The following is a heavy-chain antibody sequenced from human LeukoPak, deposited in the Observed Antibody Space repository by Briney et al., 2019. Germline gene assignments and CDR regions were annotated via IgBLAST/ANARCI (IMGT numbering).Heavy chain of an antibody. V-gene: IGHV6-1*01. J-gene: IGHJ4*02. CDR1: GDSVSSNSAA. CDR3: ARSEGENWNDPFDY. CDR2: TYYRSQWFN. D-gene: IGHD1-1*01. Sequence: SQTLSLTCAISGDSVSSNSAAWNWIRQSPSRGLEWLGRTYYRSQWFNEYAVFMKSRITINSDTSKNQFSLQLNSVTPEDTAVYYCARSEGENWNDPFDYWGQGTLVPVSS.